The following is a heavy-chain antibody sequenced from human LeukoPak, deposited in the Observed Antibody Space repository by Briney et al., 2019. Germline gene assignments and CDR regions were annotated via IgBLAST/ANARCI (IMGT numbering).Heavy chain of an antibody. CDR1: GFTFSSYE. Sequence: GGSLRLSCAASGFTFSSYEMSWVRQAPGKGLEWVSYISSGGNTIYYADSVKGRFSISRDNAKNSLYLQMNSLRAEDTAVYYCAREGGSYYFDYWGQGTLVTVSS. CDR3: AREGGSYYFDY. J-gene: IGHJ4*02. CDR2: ISSGGNTI. V-gene: IGHV3-48*03. D-gene: IGHD1-26*01.